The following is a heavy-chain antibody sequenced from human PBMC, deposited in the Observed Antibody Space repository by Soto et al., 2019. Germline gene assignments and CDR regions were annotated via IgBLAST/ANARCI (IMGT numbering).Heavy chain of an antibody. V-gene: IGHV1-69*01. CDR3: ARFPSPLRDVGYSREQYGMYV. CDR1: GGPFINYA. J-gene: IGHJ6*02. Sequence: QVQLEQSGAELKKPGSSVTVSCKASGGPFINYAIDWVRQAPGQGLEWMGGLTPLFGSPQYAQKFQGRVTITADESRNTANIALSSLEYDDTAVYYCARFPSPLRDVGYSREQYGMYVWGQGTAVLVSS. D-gene: IGHD5-18*01. CDR2: LTPLFGSP.